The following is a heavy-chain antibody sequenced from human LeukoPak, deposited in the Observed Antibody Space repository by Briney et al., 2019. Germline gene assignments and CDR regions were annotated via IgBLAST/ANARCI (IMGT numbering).Heavy chain of an antibody. J-gene: IGHJ4*02. CDR1: GYTLTELS. CDR3: ATNYYDSSGYYLEWDY. CDR2: FDPEDGET. Sequence: ASVKVSCKVSGYTLTELSMHWVRQAPGKGLEWMGGFDPEDGETIYAQKFQGRVTITADESTSTAYMELSSLRSEDTAVYYCATNYYDSSGYYLEWDYWGQGTLVTVSS. D-gene: IGHD3-22*01. V-gene: IGHV1-24*01.